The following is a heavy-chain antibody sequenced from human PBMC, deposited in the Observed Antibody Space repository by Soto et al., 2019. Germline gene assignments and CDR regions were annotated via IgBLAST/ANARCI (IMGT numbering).Heavy chain of an antibody. V-gene: IGHV3-7*05. CDR3: GYSSKWTFLYFEY. CDR2: IKQDGSEK. Sequence: EVQLVESGGGLVQPGGSLRLSCAASGFTFSSYWMSWVRQAPGKGLEWVANIKQDGSEKYYVDSVKGRFTISRDNAKNSLYLPMNSLRAEDTAVYYCGYSSKWTFLYFEYWGKGTLVTVSS. CDR1: GFTFSSYW. J-gene: IGHJ4*02. D-gene: IGHD6-13*01.